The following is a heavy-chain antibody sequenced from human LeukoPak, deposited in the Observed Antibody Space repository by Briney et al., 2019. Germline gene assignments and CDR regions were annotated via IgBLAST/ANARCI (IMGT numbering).Heavy chain of an antibody. CDR2: IDQDGNER. CDR3: ARAGAGIKWGPRWYYDF. V-gene: IGHV3-7*01. CDR1: TFSFSDYC. J-gene: IGHJ1*01. Sequence: GGSLRLSCAASTFSFSDYCMAWVRQAPGKGLEWVANIDQDGNERNYVDSVKGRFTISRDNAQNSLFLQMNSLRAEDTAVYYCARAGAGIKWGPRWYYDFWGQGTLVTVSP. D-gene: IGHD3/OR15-3a*01.